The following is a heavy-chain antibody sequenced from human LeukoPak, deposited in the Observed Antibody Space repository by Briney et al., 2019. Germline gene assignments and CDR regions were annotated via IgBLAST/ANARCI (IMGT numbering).Heavy chain of an antibody. CDR1: GGTFSSYA. Sequence: ASVKVSCKASGGTFSSYAISWVRQAPGQGLEWMGRIIPILGIANYAQKFQGRVTITADKSTSTAYMELSSLRSEDTAVYYCASTVGVVVTAIHWFDPWGQGTLVTVSS. J-gene: IGHJ5*02. D-gene: IGHD2-21*02. V-gene: IGHV1-69*04. CDR2: IIPILGIA. CDR3: ASTVGVVVTAIHWFDP.